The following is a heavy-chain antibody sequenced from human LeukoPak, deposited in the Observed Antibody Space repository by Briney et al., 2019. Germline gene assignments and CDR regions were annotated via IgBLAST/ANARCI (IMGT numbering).Heavy chain of an antibody. CDR1: GGSISSSNW. V-gene: IGHV4-4*02. D-gene: IGHD5-18*01. CDR2: IYHSGST. Sequence: PSETLSLTCAVSGGSISSSNWWSWVRQPPGKGLEWIGEIYHSGSTNYNPSLKSRVTISVDKSKNQFSLKLSSVTAADTAVYYCARDRIQLWQRYFDYWGQGTLVTVSS. CDR3: ARDRIQLWQRYFDY. J-gene: IGHJ4*02.